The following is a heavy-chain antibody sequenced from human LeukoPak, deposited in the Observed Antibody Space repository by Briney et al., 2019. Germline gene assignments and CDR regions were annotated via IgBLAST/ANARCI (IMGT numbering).Heavy chain of an antibody. J-gene: IGHJ3*02. Sequence: GASVKVSCKASGGTFSSYAISWVRQAPGQGLEWMGWINPNSGGTNYAQKFQGRVTMTRDTSISTAYMEVSRLRSDDTAVYYCARGPLRAAAGPGAFDIWGQGTMVTVSS. CDR1: GGTFSSYA. V-gene: IGHV1-2*02. CDR2: INPNSGGT. D-gene: IGHD6-13*01. CDR3: ARGPLRAAAGPGAFDI.